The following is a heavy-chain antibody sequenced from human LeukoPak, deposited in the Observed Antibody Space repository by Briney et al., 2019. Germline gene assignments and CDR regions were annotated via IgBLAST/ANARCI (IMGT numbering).Heavy chain of an antibody. J-gene: IGHJ4*02. D-gene: IGHD2-21*02. CDR1: GFTFSSYS. Sequence: GGSLRLSCAASGFTFSSYSMNWVRQAPGKGLEWVLSISSSSSYIYHADSVKGRFTISRDNAKNSLYLQMKSLRAEDTAVYYCARGTRRVVTSIQPFDYWGQGTLVTVSS. V-gene: IGHV3-21*01. CDR2: ISSSSSYI. CDR3: ARGTRRVVTSIQPFDY.